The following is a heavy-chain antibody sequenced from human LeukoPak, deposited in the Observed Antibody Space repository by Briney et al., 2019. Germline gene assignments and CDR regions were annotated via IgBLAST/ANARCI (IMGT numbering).Heavy chain of an antibody. Sequence: HPGGSLRLSCAASGFTFSSYAMHWVRQAPGKGLEWVAVISYDGSNKYYADSVKGRFTISRDNSKNTLYLQMNSLRAEDTAVYYCAREPSRSGRWYGMDVWGQGTTVTVSS. CDR1: GFTFSSYA. D-gene: IGHD3-10*01. J-gene: IGHJ6*02. CDR2: ISYDGSNK. CDR3: AREPSRSGRWYGMDV. V-gene: IGHV3-30-3*01.